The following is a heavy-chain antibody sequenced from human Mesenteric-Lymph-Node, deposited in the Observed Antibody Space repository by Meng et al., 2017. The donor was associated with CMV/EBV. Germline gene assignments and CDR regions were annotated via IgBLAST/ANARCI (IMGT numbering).Heavy chain of an antibody. Sequence: GSLRLSCAVYGGSFSANYWSWIRQPPGKGLEWIGSVYYSGDSYYNPSLKSRVTISITTSKNQFSLRLSSVTATDPAVYYCARLDSSGGYEGSFDLWGQGTVVTVSS. J-gene: IGHJ4*02. V-gene: IGHV4-34*01. CDR2: VYYSGDS. CDR1: GGSFSANY. D-gene: IGHD6-13*01. CDR3: ARLDSSGGYEGSFDL.